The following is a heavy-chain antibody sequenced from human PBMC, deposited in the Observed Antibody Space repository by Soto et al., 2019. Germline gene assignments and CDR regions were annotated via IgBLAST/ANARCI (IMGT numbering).Heavy chain of an antibody. D-gene: IGHD7-27*01. CDR2: INHSGST. CDR1: GGSFSGYY. V-gene: IGHV4-34*01. Sequence: QVQLQQWGAGLLKPSETLSLTCAVYGGSFSGYYWNWIRQPPGKGLEWMGEINHSGSTNYNPSLKSRVTISVDTSKNQFSLKLSSVTAAVTAVYYFARGWGRIFDYWGQGTLVTVSS. CDR3: ARGWGRIFDY. J-gene: IGHJ4*02.